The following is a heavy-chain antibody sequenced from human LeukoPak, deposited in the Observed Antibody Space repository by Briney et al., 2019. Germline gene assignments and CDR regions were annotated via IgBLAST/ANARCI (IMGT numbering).Heavy chain of an antibody. CDR3: VRRTDYYMDV. CDR1: GYTFTSYW. J-gene: IGHJ6*03. V-gene: IGHV5-51*01. CDR2: IYPGDSDT. Sequence: GESLKISCQGSGYTFTSYWIGWVRQMPGKGLEWMGIIYPGDSDTRYSPSFQGQVTISADKSINTAYLKWSSLKALDTATYYCVRRTDYYMDVWGKGTTVTVSS.